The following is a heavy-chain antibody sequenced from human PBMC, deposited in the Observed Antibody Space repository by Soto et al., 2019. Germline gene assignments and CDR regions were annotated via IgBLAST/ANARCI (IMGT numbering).Heavy chain of an antibody. Sequence: PGESLRLSCEASGYPVSVSYMSCISQAPGKGLEWISYIDTSSTKIYYADSVKGRFTISRDNAKNSLYLEMNSLRDEDTAVYYCASHYDMWSGYLSPVDYWGQGTLVTVSS. CDR2: IDTSSTKI. V-gene: IGHV3-11*01. CDR1: GYPVSVSY. CDR3: ASHYDMWSGYLSPVDY. D-gene: IGHD3-3*01. J-gene: IGHJ4*02.